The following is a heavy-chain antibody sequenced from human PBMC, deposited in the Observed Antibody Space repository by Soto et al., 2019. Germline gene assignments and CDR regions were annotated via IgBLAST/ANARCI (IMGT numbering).Heavy chain of an antibody. D-gene: IGHD4-17*01. CDR1: GYTFTNYG. J-gene: IGHJ4*02. Sequence: QVQLVQSGAEVKKPGASVKVSCKASGYTFTNYGVSWVRQAPGQGLEWMGWSSGYNGNTKYAQKVQGRVTMTIDTSPSTAYRELRSLRSDDTAVHFCAMDMGVNDHGDYVDYGGQGTRVTVSS. V-gene: IGHV1-18*01. CDR2: SSGYNGNT. CDR3: AMDMGVNDHGDYVDY.